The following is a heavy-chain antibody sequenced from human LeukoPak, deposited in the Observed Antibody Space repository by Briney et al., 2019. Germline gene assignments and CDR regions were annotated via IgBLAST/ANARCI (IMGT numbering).Heavy chain of an antibody. CDR1: NASIISSSYY. V-gene: IGHV4-39*01. CDR3: ARQKILDDNYDSSGYYVDQ. D-gene: IGHD3-22*01. Sequence: SETLSLTCSVSNASIISSSYYWGWIRQPPGKGLEWIGSIYYRGGTYYNPSLKIRVTISADTSKNQFSLNLNSVTASDTAVYYCARQKILDDNYDSSGYYVDQWGQGSLVTVSS. J-gene: IGHJ4*02. CDR2: IYYRGGT.